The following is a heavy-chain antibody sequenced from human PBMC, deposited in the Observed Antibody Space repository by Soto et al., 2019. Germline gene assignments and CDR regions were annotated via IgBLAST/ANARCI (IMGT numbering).Heavy chain of an antibody. V-gene: IGHV4-59*01. J-gene: IGHJ4*02. Sequence: PSETLSLTCTVSGGSISSYYWSWIRQPPGKGLEWIGYISYTGSTNYNPSLKGRVTISVDTSKNQFSLKLSSVTAADTAVYYCASGGQGYDFWSGYPYEDFFDSWGQGTLVTVSS. CDR3: ASGGQGYDFWSGYPYEDFFDS. D-gene: IGHD3-3*01. CDR1: GGSISSYY. CDR2: ISYTGST.